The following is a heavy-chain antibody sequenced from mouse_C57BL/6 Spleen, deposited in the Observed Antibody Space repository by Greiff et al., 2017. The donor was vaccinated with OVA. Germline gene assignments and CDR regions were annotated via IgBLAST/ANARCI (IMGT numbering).Heavy chain of an antibody. CDR2: IYPGSGST. Sequence: VQLQQPGAELVKPGASVKMSCKASGYTFTSYWITWVKQRPGQGLEWIGDIYPGSGSTNYNEKFKSKATLTVDTSSSTAYMQLSSLTSEDSAVYYCARGGLFITPYFDYWGQGTTLTVSS. J-gene: IGHJ2*01. CDR1: GYTFTSYW. D-gene: IGHD1-1*01. CDR3: ARGGLFITPYFDY. V-gene: IGHV1-55*01.